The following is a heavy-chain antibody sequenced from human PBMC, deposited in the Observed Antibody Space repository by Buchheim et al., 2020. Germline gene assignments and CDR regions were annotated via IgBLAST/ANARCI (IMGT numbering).Heavy chain of an antibody. CDR3: ASLGVGARGEEFDY. V-gene: IGHV4-30-4*01. D-gene: IGHD1-26*01. CDR2: IYYSGST. CDR1: GGSIRSGDYY. J-gene: IGHJ4*02. Sequence: QVQLQQWGAGLVKPSQTLSLTCTVSGGSIRSGDYYWSWIRQPPGKGLEWIGYIYYSGSTHYNPSLKSRVIISVDTSKNQFSLKLSSVTAADTAVYYCASLGVGARGEEFDYWGQGTL.